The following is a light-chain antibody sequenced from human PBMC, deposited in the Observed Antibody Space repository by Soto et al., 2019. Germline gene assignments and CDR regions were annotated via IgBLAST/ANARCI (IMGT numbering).Light chain of an antibody. V-gene: IGKV3-20*01. CDR2: GSS. J-gene: IGKJ3*01. CDR1: QSLSSNY. CDR3: QQYGSSPFT. Sequence: EIVLTQSPGTLSLSPGERATLSCWASQSLSSNYLAWYQQKPGQAPMLLISGSSIRATGIPARFSGSGSGTNLTLTIRSLEPEDFAGFYCQQYGSSPFTFGPGTKVDFK.